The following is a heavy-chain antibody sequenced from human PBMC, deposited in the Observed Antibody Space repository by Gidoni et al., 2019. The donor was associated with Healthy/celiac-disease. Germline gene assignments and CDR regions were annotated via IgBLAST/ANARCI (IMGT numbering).Heavy chain of an antibody. CDR3: ASAFIVLMGGEFDY. J-gene: IGHJ4*02. CDR1: GYSISSGYY. Sequence: QVQLQESGPGLVKPSETLSLTCTVSGYSISSGYYWGWIRQPPGKGLEWIGSIYHSGSTYYNPSLKSRVTISVDTSKNQFSLKLSSVTAADTAVYYCASAFIVLMGGEFDYWGQGTLVTVSS. D-gene: IGHD2-8*01. V-gene: IGHV4-38-2*02. CDR2: IYHSGST.